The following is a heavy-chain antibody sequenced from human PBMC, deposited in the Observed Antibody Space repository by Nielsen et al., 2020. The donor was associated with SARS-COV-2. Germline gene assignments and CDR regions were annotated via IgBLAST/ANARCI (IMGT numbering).Heavy chain of an antibody. J-gene: IGHJ5*02. Sequence: GESLKISRAASGFTFSDYYMSWIRQAPGKGLEWVSGISGNDNSTFYADSVKGRFTISRDNSKNTVFLQMDGLRADDTATYYCARDPPWFDPWGQGTLATVSS. CDR2: ISGNDNST. CDR1: GFTFSDYY. CDR3: ARDPPWFDP. V-gene: IGHV3-23*01.